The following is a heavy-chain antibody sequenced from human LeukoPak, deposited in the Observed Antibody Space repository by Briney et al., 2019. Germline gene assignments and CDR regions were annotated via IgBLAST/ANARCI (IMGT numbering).Heavy chain of an antibody. V-gene: IGHV5-51*01. CDR2: IYPGDFGT. J-gene: IGHJ4*02. D-gene: IGHD1/OR15-1a*01. Sequence: GESLKISCKRSGYSFTNYWIGWVRQMPGKGLQWMGLIYPGDFGTKYSPSFQGQVPMSADKSINTAYLQWSSLKASFTAIYYCARLAITRTPLSYYDYWGQGTLVTVSS. CDR1: GYSFTNYW. CDR3: ARLAITRTPLSYYDY.